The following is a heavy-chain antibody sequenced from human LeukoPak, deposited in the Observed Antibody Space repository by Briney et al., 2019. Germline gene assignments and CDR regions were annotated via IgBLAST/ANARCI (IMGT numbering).Heavy chain of an antibody. J-gene: IGHJ4*02. D-gene: IGHD3-22*01. CDR1: GGSFSGYY. V-gene: IGHV4-34*01. CDR2: INNSGRT. CDR3: ARLDSSGYYYVGFDY. Sequence: SETLSLTCAVYGGSFSGYYWSWVRQPPGKGLEWIGEINNSGRTNYNPSLKSRVTISVDTSKNQFSLKLSSVTAADTAVYYCARLDSSGYYYVGFDYWGQGTLVTVSS.